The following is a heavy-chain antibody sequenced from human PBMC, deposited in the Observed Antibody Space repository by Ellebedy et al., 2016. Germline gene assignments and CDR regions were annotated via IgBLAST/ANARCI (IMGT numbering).Heavy chain of an antibody. Sequence: GGSLRLSXKGSGYSFTSYWIGWVRQMPGKGLEWMGIIYPGDSDTRYSPSFQGQVTISADKSISTAYLQWSSLKASDTAMYYCARLRGIAAAVDYWGQGTLVTVSS. V-gene: IGHV5-51*01. CDR2: IYPGDSDT. D-gene: IGHD6-13*01. J-gene: IGHJ4*02. CDR3: ARLRGIAAAVDY. CDR1: GYSFTSYW.